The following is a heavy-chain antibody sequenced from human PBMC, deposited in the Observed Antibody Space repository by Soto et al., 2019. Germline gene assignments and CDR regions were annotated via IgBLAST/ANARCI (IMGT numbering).Heavy chain of an antibody. CDR3: ARRGDSSGYMDY. Sequence: GESLKISCKGFVTNSWIGWVRQMPGKGLGGMGIIYPGDSDTRYSPSFPGQVTISADKSLSTAYLQWSSLKASDTAIYYCARRGDSSGYMDYWGQGILVTVSS. V-gene: IGHV5-51*01. D-gene: IGHD3-22*01. CDR1: VTNSW. J-gene: IGHJ4*02. CDR2: IYPGDSDT.